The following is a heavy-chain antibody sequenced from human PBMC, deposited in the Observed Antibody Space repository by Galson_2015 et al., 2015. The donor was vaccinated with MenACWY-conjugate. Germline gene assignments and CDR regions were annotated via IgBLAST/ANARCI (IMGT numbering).Heavy chain of an antibody. D-gene: IGHD2-2*01. CDR2: IIGSGGRT. CDR3: ARDWHQTARKLDYYYAMDG. CDR1: GFTFSTYA. Sequence: SLRLSCAASGFTFSTYAMSWVRQAPGKGLEWVAGIIGSGGRTYYADSVKGRFTISRDNSKNTLYLQMNSLRAEDTAIYFCARDWHQTARKLDYYYAMDGWGHGTTVTVSS. V-gene: IGHV3-23*01. J-gene: IGHJ6*02.